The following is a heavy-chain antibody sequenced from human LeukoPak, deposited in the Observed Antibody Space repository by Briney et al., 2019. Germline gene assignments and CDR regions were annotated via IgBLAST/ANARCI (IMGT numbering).Heavy chain of an antibody. D-gene: IGHD2-2*02. CDR2: INAGNGNT. J-gene: IGHJ5*02. Sequence: ASVKVSCKASGYTFTSYAMHWVRQAPGQRLEWMGWINAGNGNTKYSQKFQGRVTITRDTSASTAYMELSSLRSEDTAVYYCARGTGYCSSTSCYRGENWFDPWGQGTLVTVSS. CDR3: ARGTGYCSSTSCYRGENWFDP. CDR1: GYTFTSYA. V-gene: IGHV1-3*01.